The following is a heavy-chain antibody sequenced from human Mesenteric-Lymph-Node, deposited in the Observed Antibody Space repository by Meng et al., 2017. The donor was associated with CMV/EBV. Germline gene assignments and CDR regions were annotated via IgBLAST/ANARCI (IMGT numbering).Heavy chain of an antibody. Sequence: GESLKISCAASGFTFSSFWMSWVRQAPGKGLEWVANIKPDGGEKYYVDSMKGRFTISRDNSKNTMYLQMNGLTIEDTAVYYCAKGGGTSSWYRGDYWGQGTAVTVSS. V-gene: IGHV3-7*03. D-gene: IGHD6-13*01. CDR3: AKGGGTSSWYRGDY. J-gene: IGHJ4*02. CDR2: IKPDGGEK. CDR1: GFTFSSFW.